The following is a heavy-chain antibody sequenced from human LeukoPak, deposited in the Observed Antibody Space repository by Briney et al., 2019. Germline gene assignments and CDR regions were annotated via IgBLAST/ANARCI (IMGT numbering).Heavy chain of an antibody. Sequence: SQTLSLTCTVSGGSISSGDYYWSWIRQPPGKGLEWIGYTYYSGSTYYNPSLKNRVSISVDTSKNQFSLNLSCVTAAGTAVYYCARPYYYDSRIDPWGQGTLVTVSS. V-gene: IGHV4-30-4*01. CDR2: TYYSGST. J-gene: IGHJ5*02. D-gene: IGHD3-22*01. CDR3: ARPYYYDSRIDP. CDR1: GGSISSGDYY.